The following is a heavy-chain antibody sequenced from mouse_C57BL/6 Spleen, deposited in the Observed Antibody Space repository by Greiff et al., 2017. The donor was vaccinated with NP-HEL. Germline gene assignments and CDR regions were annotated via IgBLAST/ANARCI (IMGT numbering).Heavy chain of an antibody. D-gene: IGHD1-1*01. Sequence: EVQLVESGPGLVKPSQSLSLTCSVTGYSITSGYYWNWIRQFPGNKLEWMGYISYDGSNNYNPSLKNRISITRDTSKNQFFLKLHSVTTEDTATYYCARGGDYYGRNYYAMDYWGQGTSVTVSS. V-gene: IGHV3-6*01. CDR3: ARGGDYYGRNYYAMDY. CDR2: ISYDGSN. J-gene: IGHJ4*01. CDR1: GYSITSGYY.